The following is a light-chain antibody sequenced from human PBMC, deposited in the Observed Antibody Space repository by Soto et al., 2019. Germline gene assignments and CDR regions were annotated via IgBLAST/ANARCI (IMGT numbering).Light chain of an antibody. Sequence: DIQMTQSRSTLSGSVGDRVTITCRASQTISSWLAWYQQKPGKAPKLLIYKASTLKSGVPSRFSGSGSETEFTLTISSLQPDDFATYYCQHYNSYSEAFGQGTKV. CDR1: QTISSW. V-gene: IGKV1-5*03. CDR3: QHYNSYSEA. J-gene: IGKJ1*01. CDR2: KAS.